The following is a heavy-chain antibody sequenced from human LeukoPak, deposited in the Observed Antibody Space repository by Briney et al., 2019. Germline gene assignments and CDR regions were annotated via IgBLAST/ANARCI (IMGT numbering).Heavy chain of an antibody. V-gene: IGHV4-31*03. Sequence: SGTLSLTCTVSGGSISSAGYYWSWIRQHPGEGLEWIGYILYSGSTNYNPSLKSRVIMSVDTSKNQFSLKLSSVTAADTAVYYCARRGRFGGRDGGEGFDLWGQGTMVIVSS. J-gene: IGHJ3*01. CDR1: GGSISSAGYY. CDR2: ILYSGST. CDR3: ARRGRFGGRDGGEGFDL. D-gene: IGHD3-16*01.